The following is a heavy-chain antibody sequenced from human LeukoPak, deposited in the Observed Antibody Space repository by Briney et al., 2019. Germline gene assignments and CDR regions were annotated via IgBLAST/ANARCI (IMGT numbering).Heavy chain of an antibody. V-gene: IGHV3-53*01. J-gene: IGHJ3*02. CDR2: IYSGGTT. CDR1: GFTVSNNY. CDR3: ARLLKASITIKWTMIVVHRRSDAFDI. D-gene: IGHD3-22*01. Sequence: GGSLRLSCAASGFTVSNNYMSWVRQAPGKGLEWVSVIYSGGTTYYADSVEGRFTISRDNSKNTLYLQMNSLRAEDTAVYYCARLLKASITIKWTMIVVHRRSDAFDIWGQGTMVTVSS.